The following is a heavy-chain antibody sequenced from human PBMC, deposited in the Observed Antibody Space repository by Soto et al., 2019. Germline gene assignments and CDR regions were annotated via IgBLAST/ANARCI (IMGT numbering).Heavy chain of an antibody. CDR3: ARAGGRITGTHYYYYYGMDV. D-gene: IGHD1-20*01. J-gene: IGHJ6*02. Sequence: ASVKVSCKASGYTFTSYAMHWVRQAPGQRLEWMGWIIPIFGTANYAQKFQGRVTITADESTSTAYMELSSLRSEDTAVYYCARAGGRITGTHYYYYYGMDVWGQGTTVTVSS. CDR1: GYTFTSYA. V-gene: IGHV1-69*13. CDR2: IIPIFGTA.